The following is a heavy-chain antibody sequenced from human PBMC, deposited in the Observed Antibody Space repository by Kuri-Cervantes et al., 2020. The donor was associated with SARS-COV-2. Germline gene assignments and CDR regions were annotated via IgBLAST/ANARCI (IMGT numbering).Heavy chain of an antibody. CDR2: IFYSGST. J-gene: IGHJ4*02. Sequence: ESLKISCTVSGGSISSSLYYWGWIRQPPGKGLEWIGSIFYSGSTYYNPSLNSRVTISVDTSKNQFSLKLTSVNAADTAIYYCVRVDCSAGTCYRRSFDYWGRGTLVTVSS. CDR3: VRVDCSAGTCYRRSFDY. CDR1: GGSISSSLYY. V-gene: IGHV4-39*01. D-gene: IGHD2-15*01.